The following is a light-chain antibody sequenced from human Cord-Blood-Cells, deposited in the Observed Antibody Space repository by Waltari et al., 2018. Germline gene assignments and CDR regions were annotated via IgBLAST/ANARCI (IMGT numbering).Light chain of an antibody. CDR1: QSISSY. CDR2: AAS. J-gene: IGKJ1*01. V-gene: IGKV1-39*01. CDR3: QQSYSTPWT. Sequence: DIQMTQSPSSLSASVGERVDIPCRASQSISSYLNWYQQKPGKAPKLLIYAASSLQSGVPSRFSGSGSGTDFTLTISSLQPEDFATYYCQQSYSTPWTFGQGTKVEIK.